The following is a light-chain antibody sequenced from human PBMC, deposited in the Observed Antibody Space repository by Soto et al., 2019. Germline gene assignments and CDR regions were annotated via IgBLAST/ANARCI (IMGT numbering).Light chain of an antibody. CDR1: QSLLHSNGYNY. J-gene: IGKJ3*01. CDR2: LGS. V-gene: IGKV2-28*01. Sequence: DIVMTQSPLSLPVTPGEPASISCRSSQSLLHSNGYNYLDWYLQRPGQSPQLLIYLGSNRASAVPDRFSGSGSGTDFTLKISRVEAEDVGVYYCMQSLQAPLTFGPGTKVDL. CDR3: MQSLQAPLT.